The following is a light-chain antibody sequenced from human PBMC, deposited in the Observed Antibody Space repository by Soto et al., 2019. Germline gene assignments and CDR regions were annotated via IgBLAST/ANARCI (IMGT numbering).Light chain of an antibody. CDR3: QQYGSSPWT. Sequence: EIVLTQSPGTLSLSPGERATLSCRASQSVTSSYLAWYQQKPGQAPRLLIYGASSRAAGTPDRFTGSGSGTDFTLSIDRLEPEDFAVYHCQQYGSSPWTFGQGTKVDIK. J-gene: IGKJ1*01. CDR2: GAS. CDR1: QSVTSSY. V-gene: IGKV3-20*01.